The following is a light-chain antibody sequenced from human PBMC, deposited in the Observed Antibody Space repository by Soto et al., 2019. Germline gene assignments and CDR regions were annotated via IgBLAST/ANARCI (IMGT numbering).Light chain of an antibody. V-gene: IGLV2-11*01. CDR2: EVN. CDR1: SSDLGGYNS. CDR3: CSYTGTYAWV. J-gene: IGLJ3*02. Sequence: QSVLTQPRSVSGSPGQSVTISCTGTSSDLGGYNSVSWYQQHPGKAPKLIISEVNKPPSGVPARFSDSKSGNTASLSISGLQADDEADYYCCSYTGTYAWVFGGGTKVTVL.